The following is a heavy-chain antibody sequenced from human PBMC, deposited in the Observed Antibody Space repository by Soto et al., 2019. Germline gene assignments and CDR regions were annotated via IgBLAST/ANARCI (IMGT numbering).Heavy chain of an antibody. CDR1: GGTFNNYA. D-gene: IGHD2-15*01. CDR2: IIPMFETV. J-gene: IGHJ6*02. CDR3: ARGLRTGNYGMDV. Sequence: QEQLLQSGAEVRKPGSSVKVSCKASGGTFNNYAVSWVRQAPGQGLEWMGGIIPMFETVNYAQRVQGRLTIAADESTSTAYMELTSLPSADTAIYFCARGLRTGNYGMDVWGQGTTVTVSS. V-gene: IGHV1-69*01.